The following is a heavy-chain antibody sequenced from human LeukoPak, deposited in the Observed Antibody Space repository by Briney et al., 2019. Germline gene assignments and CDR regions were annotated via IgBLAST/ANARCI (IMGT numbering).Heavy chain of an antibody. CDR1: GFTFSSYA. J-gene: IGHJ3*02. D-gene: IGHD4-17*01. CDR3: AKGTDYGDYADAFDI. CDR2: ISGSGGST. V-gene: IGHV3-23*01. Sequence: PGGSLRLSCAASGFTFSSYAMSWVRQAPGKGLEWVSAISGSGGSTYYADSVKGWFTISRDNSKNTLYLQMNSLRAEDTAVYYCAKGTDYGDYADAFDIWGQGTMVTVSS.